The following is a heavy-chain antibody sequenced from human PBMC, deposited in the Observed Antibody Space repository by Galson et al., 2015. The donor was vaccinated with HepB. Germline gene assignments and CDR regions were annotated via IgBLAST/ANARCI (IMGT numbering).Heavy chain of an antibody. J-gene: IGHJ6*01. CDR2: INPSGGGT. V-gene: IGHV1-46*04. Sequence: SLKVSCKASGFNFISYYLHWVRQAPGKGLEWIAIINPSGGGTSYTHLLKGRVTMTRDTSTNTVYMDMSSLRSEDTAVYFCAREVAVADGTYYYGIDGWGQGTTVTVSS. CDR1: GFNFISYY. CDR3: AREVAVADGTYYYGIDG. D-gene: IGHD6-19*01.